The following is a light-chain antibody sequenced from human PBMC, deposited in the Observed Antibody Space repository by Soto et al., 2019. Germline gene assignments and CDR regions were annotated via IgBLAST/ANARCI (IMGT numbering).Light chain of an antibody. V-gene: IGKV3D-20*01. CDR3: QQYDTSPLT. Sequence: EIVLTQSPATLSLSPGERATLSCGASQTITSAYLPWYQLKPGLAPRLLFYDASNRATGVPDRFSGSGSGTDFTLTISRLEPEDFAVYYCQQYDTSPLTFGGGTKVEIK. CDR2: DAS. CDR1: QTITSAY. J-gene: IGKJ4*01.